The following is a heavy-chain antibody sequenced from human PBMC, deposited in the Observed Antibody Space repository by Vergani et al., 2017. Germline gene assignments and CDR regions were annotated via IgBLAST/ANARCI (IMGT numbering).Heavy chain of an antibody. D-gene: IGHD3-22*01. Sequence: EVQLVESGGGLVQPGGSLRLSCAASGFTFSSYSMNWVRQAPGKGLEWVSYISSSSSTIYYADSVKGRFTISRDNAKNSLYLQMNSLRAEDTAVYYCVRESHDSSGYYSYFDYWGQGTLVTVSS. CDR2: ISSSSSTI. CDR3: VRESHDSSGYYSYFDY. V-gene: IGHV3-48*01. CDR1: GFTFSSYS. J-gene: IGHJ4*02.